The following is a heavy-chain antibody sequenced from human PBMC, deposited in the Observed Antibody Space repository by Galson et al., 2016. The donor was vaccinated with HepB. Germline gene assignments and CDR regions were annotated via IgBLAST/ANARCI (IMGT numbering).Heavy chain of an antibody. Sequence: SVKVSCKASGYSFSSYGISWVRQAPGQGLVWLGWISTFNGYTKYAQKLQGRVTMTTDTSTSTAYMELRSLRSDDTAVYYCARDGLRFLEWLRDGMDVWGQGTTVTVSS. CDR3: ARDGLRFLEWLRDGMDV. V-gene: IGHV1-18*01. D-gene: IGHD3-3*01. CDR1: GYSFSSYG. J-gene: IGHJ6*02. CDR2: ISTFNGYT.